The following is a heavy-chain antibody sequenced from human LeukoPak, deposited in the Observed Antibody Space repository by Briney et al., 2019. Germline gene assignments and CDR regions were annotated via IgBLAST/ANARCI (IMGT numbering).Heavy chain of an antibody. CDR2: IIPILGIA. D-gene: IGHD3-10*01. CDR3: ARARRGSGSYSDY. CDR1: GGTFSSYT. Sequence: SVKVSCKASGGTFSSYTISWVRQAPGQGLEWRGRIIPILGIANYAQKFQGRVTITADKSTSTAYMELSSLRSEDTAVYYCARARRGSGSYSDYWGQGTLVTVSS. V-gene: IGHV1-69*02. J-gene: IGHJ4*02.